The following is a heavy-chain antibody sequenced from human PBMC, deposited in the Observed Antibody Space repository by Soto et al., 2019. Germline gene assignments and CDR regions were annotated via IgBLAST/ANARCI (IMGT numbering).Heavy chain of an antibody. CDR1: GGSISSSSYY. CDR2: IYYSGST. Sequence: SETLSLTCTVSGGSISSSSYYWGWIRQPPGKGLEWIGSIYYSGSTYYNPSLKSRVTISVDTSKNQFSLKLSSVTAADTAVYYCARPKLLNPHGYYYYGMDVWGQGTTVTVSS. D-gene: IGHD1-7*01. J-gene: IGHJ6*02. V-gene: IGHV4-39*01. CDR3: ARPKLLNPHGYYYYGMDV.